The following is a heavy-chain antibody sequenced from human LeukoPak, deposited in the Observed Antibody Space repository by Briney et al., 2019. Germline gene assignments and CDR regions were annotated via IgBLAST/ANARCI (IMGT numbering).Heavy chain of an antibody. J-gene: IGHJ5*02. V-gene: IGHV3-30*09. CDR3: VRVSGFCTNGVCPSFDP. CDR1: GFTFTNYA. D-gene: IGHD2-8*01. Sequence: GRSLKLSCAASGFTFTNYAMNWVRQAPGKGLEWVATVSYDGTDTSYADSVKGRFAIFRDNSKNTLYLQMNSLRTEDTAVYYCVRVSGFCTNGVCPSFDPWGQGTLVTVSS. CDR2: VSYDGTDT.